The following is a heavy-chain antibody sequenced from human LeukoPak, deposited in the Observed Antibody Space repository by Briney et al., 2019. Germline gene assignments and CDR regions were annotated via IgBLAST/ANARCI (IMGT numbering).Heavy chain of an antibody. CDR2: IKQDGRET. J-gene: IGHJ4*02. Sequence: GRSLRLSCAASGFTFSSYWMSWVRQAPGKWLEWVANIKQDGRETNYVDSVNGRFTISRDNAKNSLYLQMNSLRAKDTAVYYCARGLRWHDYWGQGALVIVSS. CDR3: ARGLRWHDY. D-gene: IGHD5-24*01. V-gene: IGHV3-7*01. CDR1: GFTFSSYW.